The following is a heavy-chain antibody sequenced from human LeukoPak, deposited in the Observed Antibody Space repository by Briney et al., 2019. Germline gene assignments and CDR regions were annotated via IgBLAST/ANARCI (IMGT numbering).Heavy chain of an antibody. CDR1: GGTFSSYA. V-gene: IGHV1-69*13. CDR2: IIPIFGTA. D-gene: IGHD3-22*01. Sequence: SVKVSCKASGGTFSSYAISWVRQAPGQGLEWMGGIIPIFGTANYAQKLQGRVTITADESTSTAYMELSSLRSEDTAVYYCARAVNSGYDSSGYYYHYFDYWGQGTLVTVSS. CDR3: ARAVNSGYDSSGYYYHYFDY. J-gene: IGHJ4*02.